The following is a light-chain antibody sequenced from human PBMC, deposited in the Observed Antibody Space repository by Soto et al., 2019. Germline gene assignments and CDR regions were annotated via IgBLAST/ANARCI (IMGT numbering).Light chain of an antibody. CDR2: KAS. CDR3: QRYNAYPLT. V-gene: IGKV1-5*03. J-gene: IGKJ4*01. Sequence: DIQMTQSPSTLSASVGDRVTITCRASQSISSWLAWYQQKPGKAPKLLIYKASSLETGVPSRFSGSGSGTEFTLTISSLQPDDFATYYCQRYNAYPLTFGGGTTVEIK. CDR1: QSISSW.